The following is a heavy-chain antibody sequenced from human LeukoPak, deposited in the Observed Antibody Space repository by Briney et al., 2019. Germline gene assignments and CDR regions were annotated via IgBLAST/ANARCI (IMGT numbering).Heavy chain of an antibody. Sequence: GGSLRLSCAASGFTFSSYSMNWVRQAPGKGLGWVSSISSSSSYIYYADSVKGRFTISRDNAKNSLYLKMNSLRAEDTAVYYCARDVVVAATPGNRHFDYWGQRTLVTVSS. CDR1: GFTFSSYS. D-gene: IGHD2-15*01. CDR3: ARDVVVAATPGNRHFDY. CDR2: ISSSSSYI. J-gene: IGHJ4*02. V-gene: IGHV3-21*01.